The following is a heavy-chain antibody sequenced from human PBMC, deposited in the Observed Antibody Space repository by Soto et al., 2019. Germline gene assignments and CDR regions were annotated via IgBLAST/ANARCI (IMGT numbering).Heavy chain of an antibody. V-gene: IGHV4-4*02. J-gene: IGHJ5*02. Sequence: SETLSLTCGVSGGTVASSHWWSWVRQSPGGGLEWIGNVYHTGDTNFNPSLQSRVTISVDKSNNQFSLRLNSLTAADTAVYFCAREIVAAGGNNYFDPWGQGTLVTVSS. CDR3: AREIVAAGGNNYFDP. D-gene: IGHD5-12*01. CDR2: VYHTGDT. CDR1: GGTVASSHW.